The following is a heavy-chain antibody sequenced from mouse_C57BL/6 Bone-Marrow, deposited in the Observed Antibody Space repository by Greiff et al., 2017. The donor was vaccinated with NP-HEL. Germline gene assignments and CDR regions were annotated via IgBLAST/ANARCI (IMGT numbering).Heavy chain of an antibody. CDR1: GFNIKDDY. J-gene: IGHJ2*01. CDR3: TTDYGSNY. D-gene: IGHD1-1*01. Sequence: VQLQQSGAELVRPGASVKLSCTASGFNIKDDYMHWVKQRPEQGLEWIGWIDPENGDTEYASKFQGKATITADTSSNTAYLQLSSLTSEDTAVDYCTTDYGSNYWGQGTTLTVSS. CDR2: IDPENGDT. V-gene: IGHV14-4*01.